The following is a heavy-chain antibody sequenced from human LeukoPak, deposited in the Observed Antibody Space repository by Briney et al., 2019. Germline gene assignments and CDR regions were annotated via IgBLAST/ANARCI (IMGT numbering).Heavy chain of an antibody. J-gene: IGHJ5*02. CDR2: IYYSGST. D-gene: IGHD3-10*01. V-gene: IGHV4-59*01. CDR1: GGSISSYY. Sequence: SETLSLTCTVSGGSISSYYWSWIRQPPGKGLEWIGYIYYSGSTNYNPSLKSRGTISVDTSKNQFSLKLSSVTAADTAVHYCARGLSSYYPNWFDPWGQGTLVTVSS. CDR3: ARGLSSYYPNWFDP.